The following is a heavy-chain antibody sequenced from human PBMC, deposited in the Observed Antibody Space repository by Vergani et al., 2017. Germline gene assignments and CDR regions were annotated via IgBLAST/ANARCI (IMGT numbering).Heavy chain of an antibody. CDR3: ATDQDKVAPDACDI. V-gene: IGHV1-69*11. CDR1: GGTFSSYA. J-gene: IGHJ3*02. Sequence: QVQLVQSGAEVKKPGSSVKVSCKASGGTFSSYAISWVRQAPGQGLEWMGRIIPILGTANYAQKFQGRVTITADESTSTAYMELSSLRSEDTAVYYCATDQDKVAPDACDIWGQGTMVTVSS. CDR2: IIPILGTA. D-gene: IGHD5-12*01.